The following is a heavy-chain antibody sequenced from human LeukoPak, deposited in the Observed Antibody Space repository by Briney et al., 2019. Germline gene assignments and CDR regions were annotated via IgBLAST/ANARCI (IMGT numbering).Heavy chain of an antibody. CDR1: GGSVSDYY. Sequence: SETLSLTCTISGGSVSDYYWSWIRQSPGKGLEWIGYIYHTGSTSYSSSLKSRVTISADTSQNQFSLKLSSVTAADTAVYYCVSRKLGNDYWGQGTLVTVSS. CDR3: VSRKLGNDY. V-gene: IGHV4-59*02. J-gene: IGHJ4*02. CDR2: IYHTGST. D-gene: IGHD7-27*01.